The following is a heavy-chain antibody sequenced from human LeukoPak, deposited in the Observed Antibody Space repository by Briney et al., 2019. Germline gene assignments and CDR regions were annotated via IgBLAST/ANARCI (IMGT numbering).Heavy chain of an antibody. CDR1: GYTFTGYY. CDR3: ARAGYGDYSLGYYGMDV. V-gene: IGHV1-2*02. D-gene: IGHD4-17*01. J-gene: IGHJ6*02. Sequence: ASVTVSCKASGYTFTGYYIHWVRQAPGQGLEWMGWINPNNGGTNYARKLQGRVTMTRDTSINTAYMELTGLRSEDTAVYYCARAGYGDYSLGYYGMDVWGQGTTVTVSS. CDR2: INPNNGGT.